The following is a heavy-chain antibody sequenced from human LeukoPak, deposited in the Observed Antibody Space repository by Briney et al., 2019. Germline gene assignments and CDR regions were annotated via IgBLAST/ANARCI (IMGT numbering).Heavy chain of an antibody. CDR1: GYTFTNYA. V-gene: IGHV7-4-1*02. J-gene: IGHJ4*02. D-gene: IGHD6-19*01. CDR2: INTNTGNP. CDR3: ARDWVSSGRPRHFDY. Sequence: GASVKVSCRASGYTFTNYAMNWVRQAPGQGLEWMGWINTNTGNPTYAQGFTGRFVFSLDTSVSTAYLQISSLKAEDTAVYYCARDWVSSGRPRHFDYWGQGTLVTVSS.